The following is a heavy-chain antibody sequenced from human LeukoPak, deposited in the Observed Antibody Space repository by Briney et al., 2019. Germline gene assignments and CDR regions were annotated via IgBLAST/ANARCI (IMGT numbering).Heavy chain of an antibody. V-gene: IGHV4-39*01. D-gene: IGHD3-10*01. CDR3: ARHLGLQWFGETYLQYFQN. CDR2: IYYSGTT. J-gene: IGHJ1*01. CDR1: RGSISSSTYY. Sequence: KTSETLSLTCTVSRGSISSSTYYWGWIRQPPGKGLEWIGSIYYSGTTYYNPSLKTRVTISVDTSKNQFSLKLSSVTAADTAVYYCARHLGLQWFGETYLQYFQNWGQGTLVTVSS.